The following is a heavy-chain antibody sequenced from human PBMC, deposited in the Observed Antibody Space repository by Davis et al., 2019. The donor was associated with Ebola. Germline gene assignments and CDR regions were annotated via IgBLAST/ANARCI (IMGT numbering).Heavy chain of an antibody. CDR3: ARDRLELLWGWFDS. J-gene: IGHJ5*01. V-gene: IGHV4-34*01. D-gene: IGHD1-7*01. CDR1: GGSFSGYY. CDR2: INHSGST. Sequence: MPSETLSLTCAVYGGSFSGYYWSWIRQPPGKGLEWIGEINHSGSTNYNPSLKSRVTISVDTSKNQFSLKLSSVTAADTAVYYCARDRLELLWGWFDSWGQGTLVTVSS.